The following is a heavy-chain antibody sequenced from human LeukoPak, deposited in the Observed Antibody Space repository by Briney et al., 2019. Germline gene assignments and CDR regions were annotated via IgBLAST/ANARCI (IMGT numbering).Heavy chain of an antibody. J-gene: IGHJ4*02. CDR2: VYPGDSDT. CDR3: ATLRSGYYYDYFDY. V-gene: IGHV5-51*01. CDR1: GYSFTNYW. Sequence: GESLKISCKGCGYSFTNYWIGWVRQMPGKGLEWMGIVYPGDSDTKYSPSFQGQVTISADKSISTAYLQWSSLKASDTAMYYCATLRSGYYYDYFDYWGQGTLVTVSS. D-gene: IGHD3-22*01.